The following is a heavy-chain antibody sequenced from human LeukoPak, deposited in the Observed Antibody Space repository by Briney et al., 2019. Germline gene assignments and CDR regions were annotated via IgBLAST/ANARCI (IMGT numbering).Heavy chain of an antibody. CDR3: ARDGYYDSSGSY. D-gene: IGHD3-22*01. J-gene: IGHJ4*02. CDR2: IYSGGST. Sequence: GGSLRLSCAASGFTFSSYAMSWVRQAPGKGLEWVSVIYSGGSTYYADSVKGRFTISRDNSKNTLYLRMNSLRAEDTAVYYCARDGYYDSSGSYWGQGTLVTVSS. CDR1: GFTFSSYA. V-gene: IGHV3-66*01.